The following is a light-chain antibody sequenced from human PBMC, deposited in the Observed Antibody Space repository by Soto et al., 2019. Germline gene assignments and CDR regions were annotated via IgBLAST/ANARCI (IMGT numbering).Light chain of an antibody. CDR2: SAS. J-gene: IGKJ4*01. CDR3: QQRTNWPSS. V-gene: IGKV3-11*01. Sequence: EIVLTQSPATLSLSPGERATLSCRASQSVRNDLVWYHQKPGQAPRLLIYSASNRATGIPARFSGSGSGTDFTLTISSPEAEDFAVYYCQQRTNWPSSFGGGTKVEMK. CDR1: QSVRND.